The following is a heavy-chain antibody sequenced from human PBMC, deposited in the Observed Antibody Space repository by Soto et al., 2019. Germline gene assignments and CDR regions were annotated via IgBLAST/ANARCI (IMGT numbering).Heavy chain of an antibody. CDR2: ISSNSAYI. Sequence: EVQLVESGGGLVKPGGSLRLSCAASGFTFRSFTMNWVRQAPGKGLEWVSTISSNSAYIYYTDALRGRFTISRDNAKNSLHLQMTSLRADYTALYYCTRDASRDSSARGWFDPWGPGPLVTVSS. D-gene: IGHD6-13*01. CDR1: GFTFRSFT. V-gene: IGHV3-21*02. CDR3: TRDASRDSSARGWFDP. J-gene: IGHJ5*02.